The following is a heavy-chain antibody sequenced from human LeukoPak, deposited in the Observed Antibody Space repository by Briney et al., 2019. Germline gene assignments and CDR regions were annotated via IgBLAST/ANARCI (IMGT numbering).Heavy chain of an antibody. Sequence: GGSLRLSCAASGLTFSDYWMSWARQAPGKGLEWVANIKQDGSEKYYVDSVKGRLTISRDNAKNSLYLQMNSLRAEDTAVYYCARVRRVIGEKYYFDYWGQGTLVTVSS. CDR2: IKQDGSEK. V-gene: IGHV3-7*01. CDR3: ARVRRVIGEKYYFDY. J-gene: IGHJ4*02. D-gene: IGHD2/OR15-2a*01. CDR1: GLTFSDYW.